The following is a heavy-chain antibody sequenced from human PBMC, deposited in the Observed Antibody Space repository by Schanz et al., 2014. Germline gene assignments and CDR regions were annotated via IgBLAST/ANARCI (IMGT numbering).Heavy chain of an antibody. V-gene: IGHV3-30*02. D-gene: IGHD1-1*01. CDR2: LWHDGSKK. CDR1: GFTFSSYD. CDR3: AKIERNED. Sequence: VPMVESGGGLVQPGGSLRLSCAASGFTFSSYDVFWVRQAPGKGLEWVAILWHDGSKKYYADSVKGRFTVSRDNSKNTLYLQLNSLRAEDTAVYFCAKIERNEDWGQGTLVTVSS. J-gene: IGHJ4*02.